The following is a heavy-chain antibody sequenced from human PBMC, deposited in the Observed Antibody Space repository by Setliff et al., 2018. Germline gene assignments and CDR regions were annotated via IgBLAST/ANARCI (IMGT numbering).Heavy chain of an antibody. CDR3: VRDTITMIVDY. V-gene: IGHV3-48*01. CDR2: ISSSSSTI. CDR1: GFTFSSYS. Sequence: GGSLRLSCAASGFTFSSYSMNWVRQAPGKGLEWVSYISSSSSTIYYADSVKGRFTISRDNAKNSLYLQMNSLRVEDTAIYYCVRDTITMIVDYWGQGTLVTV. D-gene: IGHD3-22*01. J-gene: IGHJ4*02.